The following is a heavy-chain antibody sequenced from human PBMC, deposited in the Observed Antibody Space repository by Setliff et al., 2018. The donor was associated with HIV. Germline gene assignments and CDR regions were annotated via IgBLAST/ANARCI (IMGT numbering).Heavy chain of an antibody. CDR2: VKSKTDGETA. Sequence: PGGSLRLSCAASGFTFSNAWMTWVRQAPGKGLEWVGRVKSKTDGETADYATPVKGRFTISRDDSKNTVYLQMNSLKTEDTAVYYCTRNSPGPWGQGTLVTVSS. V-gene: IGHV3-15*01. J-gene: IGHJ5*02. CDR3: TRNSPGP. CDR1: GFTFSNAW. D-gene: IGHD5-18*01.